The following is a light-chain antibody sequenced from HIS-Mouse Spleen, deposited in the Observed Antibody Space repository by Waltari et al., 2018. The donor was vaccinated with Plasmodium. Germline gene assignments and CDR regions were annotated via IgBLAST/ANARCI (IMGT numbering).Light chain of an antibody. CDR1: QSISSY. CDR3: QQSYSTWT. Sequence: DIQMTQSPSSLSASVGDRVTITCRASQSISSYLNWYQQKPGKAPNLLIYAASSVQSGVPSRFSGIGSRTDFTRTISSLQPEDFATYYSQQSYSTWTFGQGTKVEIK. CDR2: AAS. J-gene: IGKJ1*01. V-gene: IGKV1-39*01.